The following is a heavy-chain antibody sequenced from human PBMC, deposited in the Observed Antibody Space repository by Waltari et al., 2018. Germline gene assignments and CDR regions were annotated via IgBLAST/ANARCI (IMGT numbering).Heavy chain of an antibody. V-gene: IGHV4-59*01. CDR3: ARGSSLDYYYYYGMDV. D-gene: IGHD1-1*01. CDR1: GGSISSYS. Sequence: QVQLQESGPGLVKPSETLSLTCTVSGGSISSYSWSWIRQTPGKGLEWIGYIYYSGSTNYNPSLKSRVTISVDTSKNQFSLKLSSVTAADTAVYYCARGSSLDYYYYYGMDVWGQGTTVTVSS. CDR2: IYYSGST. J-gene: IGHJ6*02.